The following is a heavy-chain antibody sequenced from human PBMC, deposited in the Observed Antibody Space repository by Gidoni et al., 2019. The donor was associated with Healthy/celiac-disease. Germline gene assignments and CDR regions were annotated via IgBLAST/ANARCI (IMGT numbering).Heavy chain of an antibody. CDR2: IYHSGST. D-gene: IGHD3-22*01. J-gene: IGHJ1*01. CDR1: GYSISSGYY. V-gene: IGHV4-38-2*02. CDR3: ASSTLNYYDSSGYYYTPDEYFQH. Sequence: QVQLQESGPGLVQPSETLSLTCTVSGYSISSGYYWGWIRQPPGKGLEWIGSIYHSGSTYYNPSLKSRVTISVDTSKNQFSLKLSSVTAADTAVYYCASSTLNYYDSSGYYYTPDEYFQHWGQGTLVTVSS.